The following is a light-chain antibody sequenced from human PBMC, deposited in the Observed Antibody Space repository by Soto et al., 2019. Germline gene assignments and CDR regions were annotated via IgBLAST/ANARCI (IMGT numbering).Light chain of an antibody. Sequence: EVVLTQSPGALSLSPGEGVTLSCRASQNIRGNELAWYRQKRGQAPRLLMYGGSTRADGIPDRFSGRGTGTNFTLTISILEPADSAVYYCQDYGTSHPWTFGQGTKLEIK. V-gene: IGKV3-20*01. CDR1: QNIRGNE. J-gene: IGKJ1*01. CDR2: GGS. CDR3: QDYGTSHPWT.